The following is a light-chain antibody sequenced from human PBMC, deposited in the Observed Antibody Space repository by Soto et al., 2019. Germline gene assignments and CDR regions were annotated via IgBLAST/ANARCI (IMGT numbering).Light chain of an antibody. CDR3: QQYGSSGT. V-gene: IGKV3-20*01. CDR2: GAS. J-gene: IGKJ1*01. CDR1: QSVSSSY. Sequence: IVLWQSPVTLCLSPGERATLSCRASQSVSSSYLAWYQQKPGQAPRLLIYGASNRATGIPDRFSGSGSGTDFTLTISRLEPEDFAVYYCQQYGSSGTFGQGTKVDIK.